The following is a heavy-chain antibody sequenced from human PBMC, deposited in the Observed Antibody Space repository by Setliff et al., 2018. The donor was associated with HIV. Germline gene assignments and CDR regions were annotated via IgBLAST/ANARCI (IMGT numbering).Heavy chain of an antibody. D-gene: IGHD3-10*01. V-gene: IGHV1-69*13. Sequence: SVKVSCKASGDNFNNVALNWVRQAPGQGLEWMGGILPIFGSTDYAQKFQGRLTITAVQSQNTVYMELTSLRSDDTAVYYCTNRGGSGANVGNWFDPWGQGTLVTVSS. CDR3: TNRGGSGANVGNWFDP. CDR1: GDNFNNVA. CDR2: ILPIFGST. J-gene: IGHJ5*02.